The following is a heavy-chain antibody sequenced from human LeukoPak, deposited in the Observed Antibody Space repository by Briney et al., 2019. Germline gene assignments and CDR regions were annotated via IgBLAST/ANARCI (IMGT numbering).Heavy chain of an antibody. CDR2: IYYSGST. CDR1: GGSISSGDYY. D-gene: IGHD2-2*01. J-gene: IGHJ5*02. CDR3: ARDLTSWGDNWFDP. V-gene: IGHV4-30-4*01. Sequence: SQTLSLTCTVSGGSISSGDYYWSWIRQPPGKGLEWIGYIYYSGSTYYNPSLKSQVTISVDTSKNQFSLKLSSVTAADTAVYYCARDLTSWGDNWFDPWGQGTLVTVSS.